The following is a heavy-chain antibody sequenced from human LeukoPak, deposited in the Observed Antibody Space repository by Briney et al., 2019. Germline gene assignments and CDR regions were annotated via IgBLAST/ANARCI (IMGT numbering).Heavy chain of an antibody. Sequence: GGSLRLSCAASGFTFSSYWMSWVRQAPGKGLKWVANIKQDGSEKYYVDSVKGRFTISRDNAKNSLYLQMNSLRAEDTAVYYCARRIAVAGWYYFDYWGQGTLVTVSS. V-gene: IGHV3-7*01. J-gene: IGHJ4*02. D-gene: IGHD6-19*01. CDR3: ARRIAVAGWYYFDY. CDR2: IKQDGSEK. CDR1: GFTFSSYW.